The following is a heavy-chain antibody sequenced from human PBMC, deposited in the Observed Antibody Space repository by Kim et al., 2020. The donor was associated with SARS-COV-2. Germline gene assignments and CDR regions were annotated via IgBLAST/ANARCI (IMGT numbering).Heavy chain of an antibody. D-gene: IGHD3-16*02. CDR2: IHYSGST. CDR1: GGSISTSY. Sequence: SETLSLTCTVSGGSISTSYLTWMRQPPGKGLEFIGYIHYSGSTKCNPSLQSRVSMSVDTSKTHFSLRLTSVTAVDTAVYYCASILSGGAAFDIWGPGTMV. V-gene: IGHV4-59*13. CDR3: ASILSGGAAFDI. J-gene: IGHJ3*02.